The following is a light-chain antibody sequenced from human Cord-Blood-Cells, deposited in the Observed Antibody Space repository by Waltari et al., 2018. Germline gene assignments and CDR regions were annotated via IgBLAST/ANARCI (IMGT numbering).Light chain of an antibody. V-gene: IGLV2-14*01. CDR3: SSYTSSSTLYV. Sequence: QSALTQPASVSGSPGQSITISCTGTSSDVGGYNYVSWYQQHPGKTPKLMIFAVSNRPAGVFIRFSGSKSGNTASLTISGLQAEDEADYYCSSYTSSSTLYVFGTGTKVTVL. J-gene: IGLJ1*01. CDR2: AVS. CDR1: SSDVGGYNY.